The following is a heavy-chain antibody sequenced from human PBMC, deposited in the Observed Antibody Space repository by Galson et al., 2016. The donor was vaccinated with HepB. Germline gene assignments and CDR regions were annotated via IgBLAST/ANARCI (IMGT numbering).Heavy chain of an antibody. J-gene: IGHJ3*02. CDR1: GFTSSNHW. D-gene: IGHD2/OR15-2a*01. CDR2: INNDGCST. CDR3: TRGVSWVFDI. V-gene: IGHV3-74*01. Sequence: SLRLSCAASGFTSSNHWMHWVRQAPGKGLVWVSYINNDGCSTTYADSVKGRFTISRDNAKNTMFLQMNSLRAEDTAVYYCTRGVSWVFDIWGQGTMVTVAS.